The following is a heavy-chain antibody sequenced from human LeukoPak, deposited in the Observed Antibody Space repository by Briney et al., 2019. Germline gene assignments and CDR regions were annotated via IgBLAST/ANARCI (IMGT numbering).Heavy chain of an antibody. CDR3: ARGLADRYCSGDSCYPGYNWFDP. J-gene: IGHJ5*02. CDR2: INPNSGGT. V-gene: IGHV1-2*02. D-gene: IGHD2-15*01. CDR1: EYKFNGYN. Sequence: GASVKVSCKPSEYKFNGYNMHWVRQAPGQGLEWMGWINPNSGGTNYALKFQGRVTMTRDTSISTSYMELRRLRSDDTAVYYCARGLADRYCSGDSCYPGYNWFDPWGQGTLVTVSS.